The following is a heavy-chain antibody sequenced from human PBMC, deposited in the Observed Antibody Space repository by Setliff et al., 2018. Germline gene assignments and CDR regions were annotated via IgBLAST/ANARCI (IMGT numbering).Heavy chain of an antibody. J-gene: IGHJ5*01. CDR1: GASISSGSHY. Sequence: PSETLSLTCNVSGASISSGSHYWSWIRQSAGEKPTWIGHVYSTGSTNYNPSFESRVSISVDKSNNQFSLMMTSVTAADTAMYYCVRDRYGRNSDGSGVYNWFDSWGQGILVTVSS. D-gene: IGHD2-15*01. CDR2: VYSTGST. V-gene: IGHV4-61*09. CDR3: VRDRYGRNSDGSGVYNWFDS.